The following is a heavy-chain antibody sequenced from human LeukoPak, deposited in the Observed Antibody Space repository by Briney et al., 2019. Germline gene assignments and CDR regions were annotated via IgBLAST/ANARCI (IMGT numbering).Heavy chain of an antibody. CDR3: ARENGYKVFDY. J-gene: IGHJ4*02. V-gene: IGHV3-53*01. CDR1: GFTVSSSY. Sequence: GGSLRLSCAVSGFTVSSSYMIWVRQAPGKRLEWVSVIYSGGYTYYADSVKGRFTISRDHSKNTLYLQMDSLRAEDTAVYYCARENGYKVFDYWGQGTPVTVSS. D-gene: IGHD5-24*01. CDR2: IYSGGYT.